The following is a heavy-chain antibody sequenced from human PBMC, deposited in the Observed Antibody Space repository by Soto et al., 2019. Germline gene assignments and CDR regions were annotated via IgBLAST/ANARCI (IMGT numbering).Heavy chain of an antibody. D-gene: IGHD3-10*01. CDR1: GYTFPSSA. Sequence: SVKASCKTSGYTFPSSAIHWVRQAPGQRLEWMGWINTGNGNTKYSQKFQGRVTITRDTSVSTAYMELGSLRSEDTAVYYCARYDGGSGIYYYYYGLDVWGQGTTVTVSS. CDR3: ARYDGGSGIYYYYYGLDV. J-gene: IGHJ6*02. V-gene: IGHV1-3*04. CDR2: INTGNGNT.